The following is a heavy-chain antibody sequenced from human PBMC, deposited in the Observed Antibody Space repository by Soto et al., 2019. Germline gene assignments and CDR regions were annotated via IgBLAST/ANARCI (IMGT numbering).Heavy chain of an antibody. Sequence: PSVNFSCKASRGTLSSFINYPINWVRQAPGRGLEWIGGIVPNVGTVNYAQKFQGRVAITADKSTGTAYMELSSLKSEDTALYYCARRDTSGFLRYFDNWGQGTLVTVSS. V-gene: IGHV1-69*06. CDR2: IVPNVGTV. CDR1: RGTLSSFINYP. J-gene: IGHJ4*02. CDR3: ARRDTSGFLRYFDN. D-gene: IGHD3-3*01.